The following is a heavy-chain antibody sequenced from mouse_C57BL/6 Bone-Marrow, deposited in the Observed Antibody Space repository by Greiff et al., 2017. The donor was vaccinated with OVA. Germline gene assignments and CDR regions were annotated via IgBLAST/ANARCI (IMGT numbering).Heavy chain of an antibody. CDR3: ASQEIYYYGISDRYFDV. CDR1: GYTFTSYW. CDR2: IDPSDSET. Sequence: QVQLQQPGAELVRPGSSVKLSCKASGYTFTSYWMHWVKQRPIQGLEWIGNIDPSDSETHYNQKFKDKATLTVDKSSSTAYMQLSSLTSEDSAVYYVASQEIYYYGISDRYFDVWGTGTTVTVSS. V-gene: IGHV1-52*01. J-gene: IGHJ1*03. D-gene: IGHD1-1*01.